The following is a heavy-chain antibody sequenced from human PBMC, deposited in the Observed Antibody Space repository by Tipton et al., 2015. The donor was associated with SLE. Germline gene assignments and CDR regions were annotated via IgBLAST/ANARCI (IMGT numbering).Heavy chain of an antibody. V-gene: IGHV4-59*08. D-gene: IGHD4-17*01. CDR2: VHNSGSS. Sequence: TLSPTCTVSGGSISTYYWSWIRQPPGKGLEWIGYVHNSGSSNYNPSLKSRVTFSVDTSKNQVSMKLTSVTAADTALYYCVRYMTKVTPYNYYGLDVWDQGTTVIVSS. CDR3: VRYMTKVTPYNYYGLDV. J-gene: IGHJ6*02. CDR1: GGSISTYY.